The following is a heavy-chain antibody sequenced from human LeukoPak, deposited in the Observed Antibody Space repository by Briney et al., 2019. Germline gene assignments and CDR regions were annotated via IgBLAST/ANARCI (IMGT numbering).Heavy chain of an antibody. CDR3: ARGSGVMSVAGKEFDY. CDR1: GFTFSDYY. V-gene: IGHV3-11*04. CDR2: ISSSGSTI. J-gene: IGHJ4*02. Sequence: PGGSLRLSCAASGFTFSDYYMSWIRQAPGKGLEWVSYISSSGSTIYYADSVKGRFTISRDNAKNSLYLQMNSLRAEDTADCARGSGVMSVAGKEFDYWGQGTLVTVSS. D-gene: IGHD6-19*01.